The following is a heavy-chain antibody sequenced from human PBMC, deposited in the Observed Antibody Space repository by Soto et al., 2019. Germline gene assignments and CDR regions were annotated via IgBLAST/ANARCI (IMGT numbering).Heavy chain of an antibody. Sequence: QVQLVQSGAEVKKPGASVKVSCKASGYTFTSYGISWVRQAPGQGLEWMGWISAYNGNTNYAQKLQGRVTMTTDTSTSTSYMKLRSLRSDDTAVYYCARDFFPIFGVVFLFQHWGQGTLVTVSS. CDR1: GYTFTSYG. J-gene: IGHJ1*01. V-gene: IGHV1-18*04. CDR2: ISAYNGNT. D-gene: IGHD3-3*01. CDR3: ARDFFPIFGVVFLFQH.